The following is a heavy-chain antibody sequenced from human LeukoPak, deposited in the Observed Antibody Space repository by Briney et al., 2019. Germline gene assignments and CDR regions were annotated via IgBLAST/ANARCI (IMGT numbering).Heavy chain of an antibody. V-gene: IGHV1-3*01. CDR3: ARGIWSARTVDYYLDY. CDR1: GYTFSNYA. CDR2: INAGNGHT. D-gene: IGHD2-21*01. J-gene: IGHJ4*02. Sequence: ASVKVSCKASGYTFSNYAIHWVRQAPGQRFEWMGWINAGNGHTKYSQNFQGRVTITRDSSASTAYMELSSLTFEDTAVYYCARGIWSARTVDYYLDYWGQGTLVTVSS.